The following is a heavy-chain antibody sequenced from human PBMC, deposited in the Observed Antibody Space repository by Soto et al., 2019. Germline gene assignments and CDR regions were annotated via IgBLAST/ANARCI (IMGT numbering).Heavy chain of an antibody. CDR1: GYTFTGYY. Sequence: ASMKVSCKASGYTFTGYYMHWVRQAPGQGLEWMGWINPNSGGTNYAHKFQGWVTMTRDTSISTAYMELSRLRSDDTAVYYCARAVVAGWVCDYWGQGTLVTVSS. CDR3: ARAVVAGWVCDY. D-gene: IGHD6-19*01. V-gene: IGHV1-2*04. CDR2: INPNSGGT. J-gene: IGHJ4*02.